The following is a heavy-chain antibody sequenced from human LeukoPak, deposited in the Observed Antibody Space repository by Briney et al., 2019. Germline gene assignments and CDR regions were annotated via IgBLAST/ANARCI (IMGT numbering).Heavy chain of an antibody. V-gene: IGHV3-23*01. CDR3: AKDPYVSPGY. Sequence: GGSLRLSCAASGFTFSSYAMSWVRQAPGTGLEWVSAISGSGGSTYYADSVKGRFTISRDKSKNTLYLQMNSLRAEDTAVYYCAKDPYVSPGYWGQGTLVTVSS. J-gene: IGHJ4*02. D-gene: IGHD3-16*01. CDR1: GFTFSSYA. CDR2: ISGSGGST.